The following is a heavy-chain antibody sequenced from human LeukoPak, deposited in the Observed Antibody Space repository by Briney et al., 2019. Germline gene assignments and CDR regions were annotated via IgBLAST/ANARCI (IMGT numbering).Heavy chain of an antibody. Sequence: SGPTLVHPTPPLTLTCTFSGFSLSTSGMCVSWIRQPPVKALEWLARIDWDDDKYYSTSLKTRLTISKDTSKNQVVLTMTNMDPVDTATYYCARTCPYYYDSSGYPDYWGQGTLVTVSS. CDR3: ARTCPYYYDSSGYPDY. D-gene: IGHD3-22*01. CDR1: GFSLSTSGMC. J-gene: IGHJ4*02. CDR2: IDWDDDK. V-gene: IGHV2-70*11.